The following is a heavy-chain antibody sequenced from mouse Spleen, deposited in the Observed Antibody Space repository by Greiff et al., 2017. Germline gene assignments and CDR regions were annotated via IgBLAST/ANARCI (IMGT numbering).Heavy chain of an antibody. D-gene: IGHD2-5*01. J-gene: IGHJ4*01. CDR1: GYTFTDYN. CDR2: INPNNGGT. V-gene: IGHV1-18*01. Sequence: VQLQQSGPELVKPGASVKIPCKASGYTFTDYNMDWVKQSHGKSLEWIGDINPNNGGTIYNQKFKGKATLTVDKSSSTAYMELRSLTSEDTAVYYCARRGYSNYPYYAMDYWGQGTSVTVSS. CDR3: ARRGYSNYPYYAMDY.